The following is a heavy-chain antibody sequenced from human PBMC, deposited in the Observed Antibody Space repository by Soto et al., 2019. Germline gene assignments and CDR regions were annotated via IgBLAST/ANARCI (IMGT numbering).Heavy chain of an antibody. Sequence: GGSLRLSCAASGFTVSSNYMSWVRQAPGKGLEWVSVIYSGGSTYYADSVKGRFTISRDNSKNTLYLQMNSLRAEDTAVYYCAREGSGAMVRPPGAFDIWRQGTMVTVSS. D-gene: IGHD3-10*01. CDR1: GFTVSSNY. V-gene: IGHV3-66*01. CDR3: AREGSGAMVRPPGAFDI. J-gene: IGHJ3*02. CDR2: IYSGGST.